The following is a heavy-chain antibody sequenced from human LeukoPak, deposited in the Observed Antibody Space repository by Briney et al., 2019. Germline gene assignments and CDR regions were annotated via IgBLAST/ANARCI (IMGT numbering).Heavy chain of an antibody. CDR2: INPYSGDT. D-gene: IGHD2/OR15-2a*01. CDR3: AREMKISRFDAFDI. CDR1: GYTFNTYY. V-gene: IGHV1-2*06. J-gene: IGHJ3*02. Sequence: ASVKVSCKTSGYTFNTYYLHWVRQAPGQGREWMGRINPYSGDTTFAQRFQGRVTMTRATSISTAYMELSRLRSDDTAVYYCAREMKISRFDAFDIWGQGTMVTVSS.